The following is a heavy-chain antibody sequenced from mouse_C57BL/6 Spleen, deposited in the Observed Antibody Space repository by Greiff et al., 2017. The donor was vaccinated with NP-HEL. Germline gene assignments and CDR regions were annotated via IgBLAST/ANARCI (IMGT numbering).Heavy chain of an antibody. D-gene: IGHD1-1*01. Sequence: EVQVVESGGGLVKPGGSLKLSCAASGFTFSDYGMHWVRQAPEKGLEWVAYISSGSSTIYSADTVKGRFTISRDNAKNTLFLQMTSLRSEDTAMYYCARGGGYYYGSSTWGAMDYWGQGTSVTVSS. V-gene: IGHV5-17*01. CDR2: ISSGSSTI. CDR1: GFTFSDYG. J-gene: IGHJ4*01. CDR3: ARGGGYYYGSSTWGAMDY.